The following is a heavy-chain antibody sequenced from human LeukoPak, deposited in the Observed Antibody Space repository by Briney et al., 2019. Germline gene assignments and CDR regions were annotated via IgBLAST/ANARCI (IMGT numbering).Heavy chain of an antibody. CDR1: GGSISSYY. CDR3: ARGPYSYDSSGAFDI. CDR2: IYTSGST. J-gene: IGHJ3*02. V-gene: IGHV4-4*08. D-gene: IGHD3-22*01. Sequence: SETLSLTCTVSGGSISSYYWSWIRQPPGKGLEWIGYIYTSGSTNYNPSLKSRVTISVDTSKNQFSLKLSSVTAADTAVYFCARGPYSYDSSGAFDIWGQGTMVTVSS.